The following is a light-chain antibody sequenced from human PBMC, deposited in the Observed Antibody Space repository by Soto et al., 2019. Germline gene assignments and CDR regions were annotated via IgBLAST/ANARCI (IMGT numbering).Light chain of an antibody. V-gene: IGLV1-47*01. Sequence: QSVLTQPPSASGTPGQRVTISCSGSSSNIGSNYVYWYQQLPGTAPKLLIYRNNQRPSGVPDRFSGSKSGTSASLAISGLRYEDEADYYCAAWDDSFWVFGGGTKLTVL. J-gene: IGLJ3*02. CDR1: SSNIGSNY. CDR2: RNN. CDR3: AAWDDSFWV.